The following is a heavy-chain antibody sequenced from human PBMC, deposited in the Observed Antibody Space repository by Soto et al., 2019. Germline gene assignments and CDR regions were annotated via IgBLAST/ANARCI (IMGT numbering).Heavy chain of an antibody. CDR1: GFTFSSYG. J-gene: IGHJ5*02. Sequence: GGSLRLSCAASGFTFSSYGMHWVRQAPGKGLEWVAVIWYDGSNKYYADSVKGRFTISRDNSKNTLYLQMNSLRAEDTAVYYCARDQRGRIQERTNWFDPWGQGT. CDR3: ARDQRGRIQERTNWFDP. D-gene: IGHD1-1*01. CDR2: IWYDGSNK. V-gene: IGHV3-33*01.